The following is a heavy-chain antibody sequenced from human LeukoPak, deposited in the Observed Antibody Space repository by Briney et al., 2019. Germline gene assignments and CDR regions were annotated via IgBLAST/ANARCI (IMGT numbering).Heavy chain of an antibody. CDR3: ARGPRRGYYDFWSGRFDY. CDR2: INHSGST. D-gene: IGHD3-3*01. J-gene: IGHJ4*02. Sequence: SETLSLTCTVSGGSISSSSYYWGWIRQPPGKGLEWIGGINHSGSTNYNPSLKSRVIISVDTSKNQFSLKLSSVTAADTAVYYCARGPRRGYYDFWSGRFDYWGQGTLVTVSS. V-gene: IGHV4-39*07. CDR1: GGSISSSSYY.